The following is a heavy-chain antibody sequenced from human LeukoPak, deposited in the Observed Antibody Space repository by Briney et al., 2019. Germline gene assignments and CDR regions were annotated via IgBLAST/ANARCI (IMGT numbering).Heavy chain of an antibody. CDR1: GDSISSYY. CDR3: ARDLGRIAAAGLDP. Sequence: SETLSLTCTVSGDSISSYYWTWIRQPPGKRLEWIGYIFYTGTTKYNPSLKSRVTTSVDTSKNQFPLKLSSVTAADTAVYYCARDLGRIAAAGLDPWGQGTLVTVSS. J-gene: IGHJ5*02. CDR2: IFYTGTT. V-gene: IGHV4-59*01. D-gene: IGHD6-13*01.